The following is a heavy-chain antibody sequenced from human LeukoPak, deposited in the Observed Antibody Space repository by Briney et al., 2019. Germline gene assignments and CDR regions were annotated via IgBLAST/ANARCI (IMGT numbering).Heavy chain of an antibody. CDR2: IRSRDGIV. D-gene: IGHD3-16*01. CDR1: GFTFNAYS. Sequence: TGGSLRLSCVASGFTFNAYSMNWARQAPGKGLEWISYIRSRDGIVSYAGSVKGRFTISTDTAKSSLFLQMNGLSADDTAVYYRVRDYVYAFDIWGQGTMVTVSS. V-gene: IGHV3-48*01. CDR3: VRDYVYAFDI. J-gene: IGHJ3*02.